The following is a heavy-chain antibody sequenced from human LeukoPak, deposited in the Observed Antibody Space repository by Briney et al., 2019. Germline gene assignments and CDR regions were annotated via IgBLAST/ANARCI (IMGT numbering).Heavy chain of an antibody. CDR3: ARDKVPGDY. Sequence: SETLSLTCTVSGGSINTYYWNWIRQPPGKGLEWIGYIYYTGSADYNPALKSRVTISVDTSKNQFSLKLSSVTAADTAVYFCARDKVPGDYWGQGTLVTVSS. J-gene: IGHJ4*02. V-gene: IGHV4-59*01. CDR1: GGSINTYY. CDR2: IYYTGSA. D-gene: IGHD1-1*01.